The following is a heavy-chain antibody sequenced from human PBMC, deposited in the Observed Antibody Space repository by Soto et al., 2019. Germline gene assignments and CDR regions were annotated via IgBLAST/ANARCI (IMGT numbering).Heavy chain of an antibody. CDR2: IIPIFGTA. CDR3: ARGRYSSGWHPNWFDP. D-gene: IGHD6-19*01. Sequence: AASVKVSCKASGGTFSSYAISWVRQAPGQGLEWMGGIIPIFGTANYAQKFQGRVTITADESTSTAYMELSSLRSEDTAVYYCARGRYSSGWHPNWFDPWGQGTLVTVS. J-gene: IGHJ5*02. V-gene: IGHV1-69*13. CDR1: GGTFSSYA.